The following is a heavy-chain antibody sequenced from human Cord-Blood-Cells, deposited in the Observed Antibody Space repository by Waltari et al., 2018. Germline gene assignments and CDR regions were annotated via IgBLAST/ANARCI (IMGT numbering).Heavy chain of an antibody. CDR2: IYSGGRT. CDR3: ARYPARYNWNDLN. D-gene: IGHD1-1*01. J-gene: IGHJ4*02. CDR1: GFTVSSNY. V-gene: IGHV3-53*01. Sequence: EVQLVESGGGLIQPGGSLRLSCAASGFTVSSNYMSWVRQAPGKGLEWVSVIYSGGRTYYADSVKGRFTISRDNSKNTLYLQMNSLRAEDTAVYYCARYPARYNWNDLNWGQGTLVTVSS.